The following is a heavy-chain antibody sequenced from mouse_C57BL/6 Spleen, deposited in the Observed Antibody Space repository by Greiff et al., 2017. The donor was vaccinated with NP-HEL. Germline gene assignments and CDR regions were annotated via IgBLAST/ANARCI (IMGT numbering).Heavy chain of an antibody. J-gene: IGHJ2*01. D-gene: IGHD1-1*01. CDR3: TRYYYGSSFYFDY. V-gene: IGHV6-3*01. Sequence: EVQLVESGGGLVQPGGSMKLSCVASGFTFSNYWMNWVRQSPEKGLEWVAQIRLKSDNYATHYAESVKGRFTISRDDSKSSVYLQMNNLRAEDTGIYYCTRYYYGSSFYFDYWGQGTTLTVSS. CDR1: GFTFSNYW. CDR2: IRLKSDNYAT.